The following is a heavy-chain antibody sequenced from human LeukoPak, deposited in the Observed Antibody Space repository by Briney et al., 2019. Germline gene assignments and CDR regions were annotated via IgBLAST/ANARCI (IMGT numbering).Heavy chain of an antibody. CDR2: IYTSGST. V-gene: IGHV4-4*07. CDR3: ARDLSSSWYDAFDI. J-gene: IGHJ3*02. Sequence: SETLSLTCTVSGGSISSYYWSWIRQPPGKGLEWIGRIYTSGSTNYNPSLKSRVTMSVDTSKNQFSLKLSSVTAADTAVYYCARDLSSSWYDAFDIWGQGKMVTVSS. CDR1: GGSISSYY. D-gene: IGHD6-13*01.